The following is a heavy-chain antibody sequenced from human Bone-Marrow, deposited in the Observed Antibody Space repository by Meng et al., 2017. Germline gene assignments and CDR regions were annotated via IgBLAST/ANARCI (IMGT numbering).Heavy chain of an antibody. V-gene: IGHV1-2*06. Sequence: QRQLVQSGAEVKKPWAPVKVSDKHSGYNFPDYYIHWVRRLPGQGLEWMGRINPKSGDTHYAQKFQARVTMTGDTSISTAYMELSGLRSDDTAMYYCARDEDISAAGKLFGDYWGQGTLVTVSS. J-gene: IGHJ4*02. CDR3: ARDEDISAAGKLFGDY. D-gene: IGHD6-25*01. CDR2: INPKSGDT. CDR1: GYNFPDYY.